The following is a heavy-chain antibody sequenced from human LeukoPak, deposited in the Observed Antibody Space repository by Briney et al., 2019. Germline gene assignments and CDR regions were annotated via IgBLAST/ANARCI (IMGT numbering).Heavy chain of an antibody. V-gene: IGHV4-4*07. D-gene: IGHD6-25*01. Sequence: SETLSLTCTVSGGSISTFYWTWILQPAGKGLEWIGRINNSGSTNYNPSLRSRVSMSVDRSKNQFSVTLSSVTAADTAVYFCAREGGDPRWLDPWGQGKLVTVSS. CDR2: INNSGST. J-gene: IGHJ5*02. CDR3: AREGGDPRWLDP. CDR1: GGSISTFY.